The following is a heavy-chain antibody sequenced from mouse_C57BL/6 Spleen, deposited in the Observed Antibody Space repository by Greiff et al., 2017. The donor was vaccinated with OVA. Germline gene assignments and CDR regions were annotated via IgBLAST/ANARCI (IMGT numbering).Heavy chain of an antibody. CDR3: ARDTTVVATGAMDY. CDR2: ISDGGSYT. V-gene: IGHV5-4*01. CDR1: GFTFSSYA. D-gene: IGHD1-1*01. Sequence: EVNVVESGGGLVKPGGSLKLSCAASGFTFSSYAMSWVRQTPEKRLEWVATISDGGSYTYYPDNVKGRFTISRDNAKNNLYLQMSHLKSEDTAMYYCARDTTVVATGAMDYWGQGTSVTVSS. J-gene: IGHJ4*01.